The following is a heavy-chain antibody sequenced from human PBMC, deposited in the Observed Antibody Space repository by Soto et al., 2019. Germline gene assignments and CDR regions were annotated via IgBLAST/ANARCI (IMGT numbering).Heavy chain of an antibody. J-gene: IGHJ3*02. D-gene: IGHD6-6*01. CDR1: GGTFSIYA. Sequence: SVMVSGKDSGGTFSIYAMSWLRQAPVQGLEWIGGVIPIFGTANYAKKFQRRVTITADKSTSKAYMELSSVRSEATAVYYCAREASRNRVAFDISGQRTTVHVSS. CDR2: VIPIFGTA. V-gene: IGHV1-69*06. CDR3: AREASRNRVAFDI.